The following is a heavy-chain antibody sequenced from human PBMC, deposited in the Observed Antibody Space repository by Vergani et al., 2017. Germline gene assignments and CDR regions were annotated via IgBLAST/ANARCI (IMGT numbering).Heavy chain of an antibody. D-gene: IGHD3-3*01. J-gene: IGHJ6*03. CDR3: AKLPPYDVWSGYLSYYYYMDV. CDR2: ISGSGGST. CDR1: GFTFSSYA. V-gene: IGHV3-23*01. Sequence: EVQLLESGGGLVQPGGSLRLSCAASGFTFSSYAMSWVRQAPGKGLEWVSAISGSGGSTYYADSVKGRFTISRDNSKNTLYLQMNSLRAEDTAVYYCAKLPPYDVWSGYLSYYYYMDVWGKGTTVTVSS.